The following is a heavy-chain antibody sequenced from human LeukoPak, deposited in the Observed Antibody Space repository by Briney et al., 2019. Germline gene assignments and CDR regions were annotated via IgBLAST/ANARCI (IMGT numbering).Heavy chain of an antibody. V-gene: IGHV4-34*01. Sequence: SETLSLTCAVYGGSFSGYYWSWIRQPPGKGLEWIGEINHSGSTNYNPSLKSRVTISVDTSKNQFSLKLSSVTAADTAVYYCARGLRYRYDYVWGSYRYTSWFDPWGQGTLVTVSS. CDR3: ARGLRYRYDYVWGSYRYTSWFDP. D-gene: IGHD3-16*02. J-gene: IGHJ5*02. CDR2: INHSGST. CDR1: GGSFSGYY.